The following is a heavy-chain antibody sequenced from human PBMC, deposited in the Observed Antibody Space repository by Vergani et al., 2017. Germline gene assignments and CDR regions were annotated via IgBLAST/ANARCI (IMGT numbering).Heavy chain of an antibody. CDR3: GRVADFYFLWSRLLDL. V-gene: IGHV4-59*01. CDR2: MYHSGST. CDR1: GGSMSGYY. D-gene: IGHD2-21*02. J-gene: IGHJ5*02. Sequence: QVRLQESGPGLVKNSETLSLTCSVSGGSMSGYYWSWIRQPPGKELEWIGYMYHSGSTNYNPSLETRVTISGDTSKNQFSLKLNSVTAADTAVYYCGRVADFYFLWSRLLDLWGQGILVTVSS.